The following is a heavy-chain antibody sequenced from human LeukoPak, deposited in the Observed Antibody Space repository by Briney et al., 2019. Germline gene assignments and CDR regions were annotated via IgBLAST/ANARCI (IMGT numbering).Heavy chain of an antibody. CDR2: ISAYNGNT. CDR3: ARVYKDSSGYYYVPYFFDY. Sequence: ASVKVSCKASGYTFTSYGISWVRQAPGQGLEWMGWISAYNGNTNYAQKLQGRVTMTTDTSTSTAYMELRSLRSDDTAMYYCARVYKDSSGYYYVPYFFDYWGEGTLVTVSS. CDR1: GYTFTSYG. V-gene: IGHV1-18*01. J-gene: IGHJ4*02. D-gene: IGHD3-22*01.